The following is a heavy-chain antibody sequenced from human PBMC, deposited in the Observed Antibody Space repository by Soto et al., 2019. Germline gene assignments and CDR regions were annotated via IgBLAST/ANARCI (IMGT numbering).Heavy chain of an antibody. D-gene: IGHD4-17*01. Sequence: SETLSLTCTVSGFSISSYYWSLIRQPPGKGLEWIGYIYYSGSTNYNPSLKSRVTISVDTSKNQFSLKLSSVTAADTAVYYCARYGDYSYFDYWGQGTLVTVSS. CDR3: ARYGDYSYFDY. CDR1: GFSISSYY. V-gene: IGHV4-59*01. J-gene: IGHJ4*02. CDR2: IYYSGST.